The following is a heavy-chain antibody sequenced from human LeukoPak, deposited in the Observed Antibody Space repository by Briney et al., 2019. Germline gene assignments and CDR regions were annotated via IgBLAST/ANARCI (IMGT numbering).Heavy chain of an antibody. J-gene: IGHJ6*02. CDR3: ARDVCSGGSCYSWAHYYYYYGMDV. Sequence: GASVKVSCKASGYTFTGYYMHWVRQAPGQGLEWMGWINPNSGGTNYAQKVQGRVTMTRDTSISTAYMELSRLRSDDTAVYYCARDVCSGGSCYSWAHYYYYYGMDVWGQGTTVTVSS. V-gene: IGHV1-2*02. CDR2: INPNSGGT. D-gene: IGHD2-15*01. CDR1: GYTFTGYY.